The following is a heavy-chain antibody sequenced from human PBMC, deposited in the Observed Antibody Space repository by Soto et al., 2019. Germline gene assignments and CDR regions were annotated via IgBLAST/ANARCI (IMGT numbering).Heavy chain of an antibody. CDR1: GYNFPSHT. CDR3: ARGGDCSSTSCYPPNYFNRNGV. CDR2: ISAYNGEK. D-gene: IGHD2-2*01. V-gene: IGHV1-18*04. Sequence: GASVKVSCKASGYNFPSHTITWVRQAPGQGLQWVGWISAYNGEKKYEQRFQGRVTMTTDRSTSIAYMELRGLRSDDKAVYYCARGGDCSSTSCYPPNYFNRNGVRGPGTAVTVSS. J-gene: IGHJ6*02.